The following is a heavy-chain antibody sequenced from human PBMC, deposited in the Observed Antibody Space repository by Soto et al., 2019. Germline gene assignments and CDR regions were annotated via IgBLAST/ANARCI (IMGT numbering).Heavy chain of an antibody. CDR3: VREQIGVAGSTYDY. V-gene: IGHV3-33*01. Sequence: QVQLVESGGGVVQPGTSLRLSCAASGFTFSTYGMHWVRQAPGKGLDWVALIWYDGSRTHYAESVKGRFTISRENSKNRLLLQMNVLRVEDTAVYYCVREQIGVAGSTYDYWGQGTLFTV. J-gene: IGHJ4*02. CDR2: IWYDGSRT. CDR1: GFTFSTYG. D-gene: IGHD6-13*01.